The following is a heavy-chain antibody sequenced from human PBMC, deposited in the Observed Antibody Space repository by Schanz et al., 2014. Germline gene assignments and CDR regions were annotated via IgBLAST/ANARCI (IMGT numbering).Heavy chain of an antibody. CDR2: INGDGSNT. V-gene: IGHV3-74*01. D-gene: IGHD3-16*01. CDR3: ARYQGDTASWPIFDL. CDR1: GFNFGSHG. J-gene: IGHJ4*02. Sequence: EVQLVESGGGLVQPGGSLRLSCAASGFNFGSHGMHWVRQAPGKGLVWVSRINGDGSNTNYADSVKGRFTISRDNAKNALDLQMNSLSAEDTAVYYCARYQGDTASWPIFDLWGQGTLVTVSS.